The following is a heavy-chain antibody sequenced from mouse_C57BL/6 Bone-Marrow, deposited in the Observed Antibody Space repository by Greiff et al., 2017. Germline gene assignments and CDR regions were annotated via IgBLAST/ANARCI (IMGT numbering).Heavy chain of an antibody. Sequence: QVQLQQSGAELARPGASVKLFRKASGYTFTSYGISRVKQRTGQGLEWIGEIYPRSGNTYYNEKFKGKATLTADKSSSTAYMELRSLTSEDSAVYFGERGGVDDGGFAYWGQGTLVTVSA. J-gene: IGHJ3*01. CDR3: ERGGVDDGGFAY. CDR2: IYPRSGNT. V-gene: IGHV1-81*01. D-gene: IGHD1-1*01. CDR1: GYTFTSYG.